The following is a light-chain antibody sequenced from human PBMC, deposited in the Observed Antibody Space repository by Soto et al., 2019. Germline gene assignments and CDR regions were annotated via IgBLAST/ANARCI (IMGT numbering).Light chain of an antibody. V-gene: IGLV2-8*01. CDR2: EVT. CDR1: SSDVGGYNY. CDR3: SSYAGSNILV. J-gene: IGLJ3*02. Sequence: QSALTQPPSASGSPGQSVTISCTGTSSDVGGYNYVSWYQQHPGKVPKLMIYEVTKRPSGVPDRFSGSKSGSTASLTVSGLQAEDEADYYCSSYAGSNILVFGGGTKVTVL.